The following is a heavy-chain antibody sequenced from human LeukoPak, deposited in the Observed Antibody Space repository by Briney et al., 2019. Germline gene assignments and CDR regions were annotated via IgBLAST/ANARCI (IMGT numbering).Heavy chain of an antibody. CDR2: ISGSGGST. V-gene: IGHV3-23*01. D-gene: IGHD7-27*01. J-gene: IGHJ3*02. CDR3: ARTNWGLGGAFDM. Sequence: PGGSLRLSCAASGFTFSSYVMSWVRQAPGKGLEWVSVISGSGGSTYYASSVKGRFTISRDNSKNTLYLQMNSLRAEDTAVYYCARTNWGLGGAFDMWGQGTMVTVSS. CDR1: GFTFSSYV.